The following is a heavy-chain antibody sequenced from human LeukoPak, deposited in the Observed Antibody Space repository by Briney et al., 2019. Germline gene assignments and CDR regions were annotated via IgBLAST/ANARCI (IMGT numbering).Heavy chain of an antibody. Sequence: PGGSLRLSCAASGFTFSSYWMHWVRQAPGKGLVWVSRINSDGSSTSYADSVKSRFTISRDNAKNTLYLQMNSLRAEDTAVYYCASLMVRGVPFDYWGQGTLVTVSS. CDR1: GFTFSSYW. CDR2: INSDGSST. V-gene: IGHV3-74*01. D-gene: IGHD3-10*01. J-gene: IGHJ4*02. CDR3: ASLMVRGVPFDY.